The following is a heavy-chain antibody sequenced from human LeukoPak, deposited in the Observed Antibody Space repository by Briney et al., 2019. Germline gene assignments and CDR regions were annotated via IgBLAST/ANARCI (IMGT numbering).Heavy chain of an antibody. V-gene: IGHV3-48*02. CDR3: ARDLYAYCGGDCYFGPFDY. CDR1: GFTFSSYS. CDR2: ISRSSSTI. J-gene: IGHJ4*02. Sequence: GGSLRLSCAASGFTFSSYSMNWVRQAPGKGLEWVSYISRSSSTIYYADSVRGRFTISRDNAKNSLYLQMNSLRDEDTAVYYCARDLYAYCGGDCYFGPFDYWGQGTLVTVSS. D-gene: IGHD2-21*01.